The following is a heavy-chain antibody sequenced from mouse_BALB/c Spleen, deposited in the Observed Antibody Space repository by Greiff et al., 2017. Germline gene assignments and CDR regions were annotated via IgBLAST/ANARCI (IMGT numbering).Heavy chain of an antibody. CDR3: ARSHGDAMDY. CDR2: ISSGSSTI. V-gene: IGHV5-17*02. J-gene: IGHJ4*01. Sequence: EVQLVESGGGLVQPGGSRKLSCAASGFTFSSFGMHWVRQAPEKGLEWVAYISSGSSTIYYADTVKGRFTISRDNPKNTLFLQMTSLRSEDTAMYYCARSHGDAMDYWGQGTSVTVSS. CDR1: GFTFSSFG.